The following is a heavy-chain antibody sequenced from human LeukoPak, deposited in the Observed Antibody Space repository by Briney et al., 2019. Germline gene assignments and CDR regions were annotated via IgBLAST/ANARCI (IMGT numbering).Heavy chain of an antibody. J-gene: IGHJ4*02. D-gene: IGHD3-10*01. Sequence: GRSLRLSCAASGFTFSSYAMHWVRQAPGKGLEWVAVISYDGSNKYYADSVKGRFTISRDNSKNTLYLQMNSLRAEDTAVYYCVDYGSGTSDHDYWGQGTLVTVSS. CDR2: ISYDGSNK. CDR1: GFTFSSYA. V-gene: IGHV3-30-3*01. CDR3: VDYGSGTSDHDY.